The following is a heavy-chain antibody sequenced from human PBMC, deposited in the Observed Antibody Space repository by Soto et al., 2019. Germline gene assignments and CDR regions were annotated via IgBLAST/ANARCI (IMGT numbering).Heavy chain of an antibody. V-gene: IGHV4-31*03. CDR3: ARTSASIHYYAMDV. Sequence: QVQLQESGPGFVEPSQTLSLTCSVSGVSVTRGGYYLAWIRQHPEKGLEWIGYISYRGSTYYRQSLQSRAEISMDKSRNEFSLHLTSVTAADTALYYCARTSASIHYYAMDVWGRGTLVTVSS. J-gene: IGHJ6*02. CDR1: GVSVTRGGYY. D-gene: IGHD3-3*02. CDR2: ISYRGST.